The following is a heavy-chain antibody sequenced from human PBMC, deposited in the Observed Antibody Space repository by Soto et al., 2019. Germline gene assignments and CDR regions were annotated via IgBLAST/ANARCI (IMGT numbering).Heavy chain of an antibody. J-gene: IGHJ6*02. V-gene: IGHV3-66*01. D-gene: IGHD6-13*01. CDR2: IYSVGST. Sequence: PGGSLRLSFAASGFTVSSNYMSWVRPAPGKGLESVSVIYSVGSTYYADSVKGRFTISRDNSKNTLYLQMNSLRAEDTAVYYCARDPAAGNYYYYYGMDVWGQGT. CDR3: ARDPAAGNYYYYYGMDV. CDR1: GFTVSSNY.